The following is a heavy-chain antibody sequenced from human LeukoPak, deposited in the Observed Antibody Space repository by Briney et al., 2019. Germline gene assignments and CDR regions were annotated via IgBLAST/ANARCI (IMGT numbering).Heavy chain of an antibody. J-gene: IGHJ5*02. CDR2: INHSGTT. CDR1: VGFIGSYH. D-gene: IGHD3-10*01. Sequence: SETLSLPCTVSVGFIGSYHGRWLRQSPGKGLEWIGFINHSGTTKYNPSLGSRATLSIDMSKNQVYLNLTSVTAADTAVYFCARRSGFSLAEFDRWGQGTLVTVSS. CDR3: ARRSGFSLAEFDR. V-gene: IGHV4-59*08.